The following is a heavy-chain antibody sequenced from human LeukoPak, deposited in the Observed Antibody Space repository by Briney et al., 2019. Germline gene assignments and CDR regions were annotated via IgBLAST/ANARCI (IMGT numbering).Heavy chain of an antibody. CDR1: GYSFTSYW. D-gene: IGHD6-13*01. Sequence: PGESLKISCKGSGYSFTSYWIGWVRQMPGKGLEWVGIIYPGDSDTRYSPSFQGQVTISADKSISTAYLQWSSLKASDTAMYYCATSSSPDHDAFDIWGQGTMVTVSS. V-gene: IGHV5-51*03. CDR3: ATSSSPDHDAFDI. J-gene: IGHJ3*02. CDR2: IYPGDSDT.